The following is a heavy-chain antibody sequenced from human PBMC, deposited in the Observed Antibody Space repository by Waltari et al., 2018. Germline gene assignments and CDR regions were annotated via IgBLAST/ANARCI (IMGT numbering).Heavy chain of an antibody. CDR1: GFTFSSYA. CDR3: AKDPREAVAGLLVY. CDR2: ISNDGSNK. V-gene: IGHV3-30*07. Sequence: QVQLVESGGGVVQPGRSLRLSCAASGFTFSSYAMHWVRQAPGKGLEWVAVISNDGSNKYYADSVKGRFTISRDNSKNTLYLQMNSLRAEDTAVYYCAKDPREAVAGLLVYWGQGTLVTVSS. J-gene: IGHJ4*02. D-gene: IGHD6-19*01.